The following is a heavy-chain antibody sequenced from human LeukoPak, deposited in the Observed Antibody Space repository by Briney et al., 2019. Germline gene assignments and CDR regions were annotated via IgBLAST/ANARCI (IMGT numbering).Heavy chain of an antibody. J-gene: IGHJ4*02. CDR2: LSGSGGGT. CDR1: GFTFSNYA. Sequence: GGSLRLSCAASGFTFSNYAMSWVRQAPGKGLEWVSALSGSGGGTYYADSVKGRFTISRDNPKNTLYLQMNSLRAEDTAVYYCAKDLDYGDYIFDYWGQGTLVTVSS. V-gene: IGHV3-23*01. D-gene: IGHD4-17*01. CDR3: AKDLDYGDYIFDY.